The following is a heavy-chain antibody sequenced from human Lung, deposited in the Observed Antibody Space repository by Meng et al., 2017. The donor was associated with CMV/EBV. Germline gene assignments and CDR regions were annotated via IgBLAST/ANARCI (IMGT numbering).Heavy chain of an antibody. Sequence: SXTXSLXXAVSGGSISSSNWWSWVRQPPGKGLEWIGEIYHSGSTNYNPSLKSRVTISVDKSKNQFSLKLSSVTAADTAVYDCARGGGKQLVRGELDYWGQGXLVTVSS. J-gene: IGHJ4*02. CDR3: ARGGGKQLVRGELDY. CDR2: IYHSGST. V-gene: IGHV4-4*02. CDR1: GGSISSSNW. D-gene: IGHD6-13*01.